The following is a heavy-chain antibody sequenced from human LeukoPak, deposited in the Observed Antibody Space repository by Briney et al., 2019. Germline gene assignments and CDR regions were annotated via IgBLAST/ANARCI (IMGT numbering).Heavy chain of an antibody. J-gene: IGHJ4*02. CDR3: AKGPTIPPYYPSGNYYGTKAQFDC. CDR2: IGTAGDQ. Sequence: GGSLRLSCAASGFTFSNYDMHWVRPATGKGLEWVSGIGTAGDQYYPGSVKGRFTISRENAKNSLDLQMNSLEAADRAGYYCAKGPTIPPYYPSGNYYGTKAQFDCWGQGTLVTVSS. CDR1: GFTFSNYD. V-gene: IGHV3-13*05. D-gene: IGHD3-10*01.